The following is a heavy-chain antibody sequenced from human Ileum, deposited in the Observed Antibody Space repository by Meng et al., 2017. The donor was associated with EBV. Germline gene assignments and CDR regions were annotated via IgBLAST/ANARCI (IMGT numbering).Heavy chain of an antibody. V-gene: IGHV1-2*06. CDR3: ARDVRVVTNQANWFDP. CDR1: RGTFSSYA. CDR2: INPNSGDT. D-gene: IGHD2-21*02. J-gene: IGHJ5*02. Sequence: VTVAKSGHEVKNPGSSGKVYCKASRGTFSSYASSWVRQAPGRGLECMGRINPNSGDTKYTQNFQCRVTMTRDTYISTAYMELPSLTSDDTAVYYCARDVRVVTNQANWFDPWGQGTLVTVSS.